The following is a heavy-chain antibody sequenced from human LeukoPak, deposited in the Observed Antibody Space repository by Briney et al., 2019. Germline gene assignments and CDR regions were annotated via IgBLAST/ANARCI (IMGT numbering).Heavy chain of an antibody. J-gene: IGHJ4*02. CDR2: ISAYNGNT. D-gene: IGHD3-9*01. Sequence: ASVKVSCKASGYTFTGYGISWVRQAPGQGLGWMGWISAYNGNTNYAQKLQGRGTMTTYTSTSTAYMELRSLRSDDTAVYYCARRAPGILTGYSSYYFDYWGQGTLVTVSS. CDR3: ARRAPGILTGYSSYYFDY. CDR1: GYTFTGYG. V-gene: IGHV1-18*04.